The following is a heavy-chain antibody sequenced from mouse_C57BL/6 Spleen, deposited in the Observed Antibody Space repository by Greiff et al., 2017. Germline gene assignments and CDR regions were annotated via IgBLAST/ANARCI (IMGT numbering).Heavy chain of an antibody. CDR3: ARNAYYGSSYGDAMDY. D-gene: IGHD1-1*01. CDR1: GFSLTSYG. V-gene: IGHV2-2*01. Sequence: VMLVESGPGLVQPSQSLSITCTVSGFSLTSYGVHWVRQSPGKGLEWLGVIWSGGSTDYNAAFISRLSISKDNSKSQVFFKMNSLQADDTAIYYCARNAYYGSSYGDAMDYWGQGTSVTVSS. J-gene: IGHJ4*01. CDR2: IWSGGST.